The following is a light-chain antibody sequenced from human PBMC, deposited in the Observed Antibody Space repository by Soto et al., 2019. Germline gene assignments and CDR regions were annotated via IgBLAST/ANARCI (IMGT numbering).Light chain of an antibody. J-gene: IGLJ2*01. CDR1: SSDVGAYNY. CDR2: EVS. Sequence: QSALTQPASVSGSPGQSITISCTGTSSDVGAYNYVSWYQQHPGKAPKLIIYEVSNRPSGVSNRFSVSKSGNTASLTISGLQAEDEADYYCSSYTSIVTLVFGGGTKVTVL. V-gene: IGLV2-14*01. CDR3: SSYTSIVTLV.